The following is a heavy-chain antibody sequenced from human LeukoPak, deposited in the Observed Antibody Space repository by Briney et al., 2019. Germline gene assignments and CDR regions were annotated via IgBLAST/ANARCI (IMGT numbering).Heavy chain of an antibody. CDR1: GFTVSSNY. CDR2: IYGSTSA. J-gene: IGHJ4*02. V-gene: IGHV3-66*01. CDR3: ARLNFGDDY. Sequence: GGSLRLSCAASGFTVSSNYINWVRQAPGKGLEWVSLIYGSTSADYADSVKGRFTISRDTSMNTVYLQMNSLRAEGTAVYYCARLNFGDDYWGQGTLVTVSS. D-gene: IGHD4-17*01.